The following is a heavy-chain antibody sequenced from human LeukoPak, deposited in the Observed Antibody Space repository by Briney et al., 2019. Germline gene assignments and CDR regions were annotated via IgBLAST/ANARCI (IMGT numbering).Heavy chain of an antibody. CDR1: GYTFTGCY. CDR3: HSSSAGDFDY. CDR2: INPNSGGT. V-gene: IGHV1-2*02. Sequence: GASVKVSCKAPGYTFTGCYMHWVRQAPGQGLEWMGWINPNSGGTNYAQKFQGRVTMTRDTSISTAYMELSRLRSDDTAVYYCHSSSAGDFDYWGQGTLVTVSS. D-gene: IGHD6-6*01. J-gene: IGHJ4*02.